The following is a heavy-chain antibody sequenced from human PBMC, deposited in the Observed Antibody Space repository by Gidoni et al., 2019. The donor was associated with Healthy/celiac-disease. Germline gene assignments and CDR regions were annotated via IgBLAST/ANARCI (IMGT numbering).Heavy chain of an antibody. D-gene: IGHD3-3*01. V-gene: IGHV4-34*01. CDR3: ARGAYPSWDYDFWSGYYSNHYYYMDV. J-gene: IGHJ6*03. Sequence: QVQLQQWGAGLLQPSEPLSLTCAVYVGSFRRYYWSWIRPPPGKGLEWIGEINHSGSTNYNPSLKSRVTISVDTSKNQFSLKLSSVTAADTAVYYCARGAYPSWDYDFWSGYYSNHYYYMDVWGKGTTVTVSS. CDR1: VGSFRRYY. CDR2: INHSGST.